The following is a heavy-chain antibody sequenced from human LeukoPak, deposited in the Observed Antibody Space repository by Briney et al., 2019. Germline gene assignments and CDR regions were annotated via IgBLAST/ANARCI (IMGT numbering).Heavy chain of an antibody. D-gene: IGHD3-16*02. Sequence: SVKVSCKASGGTFSSYAISWVRQAPGQGLEWMGGIIPIFGTANYAQKFQGRVTITADKSTSTAYMELSSLRSEDTAVYYCARAYFGVWGSYRYHNWFDPWGQGTLVTVSS. J-gene: IGHJ5*02. CDR1: GGTFSSYA. V-gene: IGHV1-69*06. CDR2: IIPIFGTA. CDR3: ARAYFGVWGSYRYHNWFDP.